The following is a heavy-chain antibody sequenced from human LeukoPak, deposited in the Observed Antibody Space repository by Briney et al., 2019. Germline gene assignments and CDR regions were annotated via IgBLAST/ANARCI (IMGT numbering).Heavy chain of an antibody. Sequence: PGGSLRLSCAASGFTFSSYAISWVRQAPGKGLEWVSAISGSGGSTYYADSVKGRFTISRDNSKNTLYLQMNSLRAEDTAVYYCAKDYDLWSGYYMVYWGQGTLVTVSS. CDR3: AKDYDLWSGYYMVY. V-gene: IGHV3-23*01. CDR1: GFTFSSYA. D-gene: IGHD3-3*01. CDR2: ISGSGGST. J-gene: IGHJ4*02.